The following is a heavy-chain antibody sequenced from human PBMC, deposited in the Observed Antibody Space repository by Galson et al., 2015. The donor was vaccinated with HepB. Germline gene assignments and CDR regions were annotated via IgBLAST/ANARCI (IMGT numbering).Heavy chain of an antibody. CDR3: ANGYYYDSSGWTDFDY. Sequence: SLRLSCAASGFTFSSYAMHWVRQAPGKGLEWVAVISYDGSNKYYANSVKGRFTISRDNSKNTLYLQMNSLRAEDTAVYYCANGYYYDSSGWTDFDYWGQGTLVTVSS. CDR2: ISYDGSNK. J-gene: IGHJ4*02. CDR1: GFTFSSYA. V-gene: IGHV3-30*04. D-gene: IGHD3-22*01.